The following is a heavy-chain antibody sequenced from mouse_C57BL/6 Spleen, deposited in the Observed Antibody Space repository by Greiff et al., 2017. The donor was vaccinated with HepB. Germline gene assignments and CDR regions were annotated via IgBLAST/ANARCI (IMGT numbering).Heavy chain of an antibody. CDR1: GYAFSSSW. CDR2: IYPGDGDT. D-gene: IGHD1-1*01. V-gene: IGHV1-82*01. Sequence: VKLQQSGPELVKPGASVKISCKASGYAFSSSWMNWVKQRPGKGLEWIGRIYPGDGDTNYNGKFKGKATLTADKSSSTAYMQLSSLTSEDSAVYFCARSKYYGSSYYFDYWGQGTTLTVSS. CDR3: ARSKYYGSSYYFDY. J-gene: IGHJ2*01.